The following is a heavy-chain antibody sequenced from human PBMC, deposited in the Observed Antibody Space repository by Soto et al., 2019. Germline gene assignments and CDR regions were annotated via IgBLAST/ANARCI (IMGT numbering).Heavy chain of an antibody. D-gene: IGHD2-15*01. Sequence: SVKVFCKASGYTFTSYYMHWVRQAPGQGVEWMGIINPSGGSTSYAQKFQGRVTMTMDTSTSTVYMELSSLRYEDTAVYYCARAVGCRGGSCYRGMDVWGQGTTVTVSS. CDR2: INPSGGST. V-gene: IGHV1-46*01. J-gene: IGHJ6*02. CDR1: GYTFTSYY. CDR3: ARAVGCRGGSCYRGMDV.